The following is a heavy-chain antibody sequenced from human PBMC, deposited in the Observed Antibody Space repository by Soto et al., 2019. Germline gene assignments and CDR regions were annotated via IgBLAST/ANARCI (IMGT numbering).Heavy chain of an antibody. CDR3: ARDLLVEDIVVVPAAYYYYGMDV. J-gene: IGHJ6*02. D-gene: IGHD2-2*01. V-gene: IGHV4-31*03. CDR2: IYYSGST. Sequence: SETLSLTCTVSGGSISSGGYYWSWIRQHPGKGLEWIGYIYYSGSTYYNPSLKSRVTISVDTSKNQFSLKLSSVTAADTAVYYCARDLLVEDIVVVPAAYYYYGMDVWGQGTTVTVSS. CDR1: GGSISSGGYY.